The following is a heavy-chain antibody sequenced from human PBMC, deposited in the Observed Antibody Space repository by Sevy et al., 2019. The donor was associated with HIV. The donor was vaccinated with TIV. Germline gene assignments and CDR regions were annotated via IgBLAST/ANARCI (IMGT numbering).Heavy chain of an antibody. V-gene: IGHV3-30*18. Sequence: GGSLRLSCAASGFTFSNYGIHWVRQAPGKGLEWVAVISYDGSNKYYADSVKGRFTISRDNTKNTLYLQMNSLKVEETAVYYCAKEAAGGYYYYYGMDVWGQGTTVTVSS. CDR3: AKEAAGGYYYYYGMDV. J-gene: IGHJ6*02. CDR2: ISYDGSNK. CDR1: GFTFSNYG. D-gene: IGHD3-10*01.